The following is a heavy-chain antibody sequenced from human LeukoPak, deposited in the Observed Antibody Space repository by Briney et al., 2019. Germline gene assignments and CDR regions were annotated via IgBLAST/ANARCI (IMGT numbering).Heavy chain of an antibody. Sequence: GASVKVSCKASGYTFTGYYMHWVRQAPGHGLEWMGWINPNSGATNYAQTFQGRVTMTRDTSISTAYMELSRLRSDDTAVYYCAKVRNYYDSSGHSDYWGQGTLVTVSS. CDR3: AKVRNYYDSSGHSDY. CDR2: INPNSGAT. CDR1: GYTFTGYY. D-gene: IGHD3-22*01. J-gene: IGHJ4*02. V-gene: IGHV1-2*02.